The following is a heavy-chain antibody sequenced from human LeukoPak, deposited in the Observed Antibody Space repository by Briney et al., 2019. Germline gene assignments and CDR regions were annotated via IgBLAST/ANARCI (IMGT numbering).Heavy chain of an antibody. Sequence: GASVTVSCKASGYTFTSYYVHWVRQAPGQGLEWMGIINPSGGSTSYAQKFQGRVTMTRDTSTSTVYMELSSLRSEDTAVYYCARDRGNTAMGLYYYYGMDVWGQGTTVTVSS. CDR1: GYTFTSYY. J-gene: IGHJ6*02. CDR3: ARDRGNTAMGLYYYYGMDV. V-gene: IGHV1-46*01. D-gene: IGHD5-18*01. CDR2: INPSGGST.